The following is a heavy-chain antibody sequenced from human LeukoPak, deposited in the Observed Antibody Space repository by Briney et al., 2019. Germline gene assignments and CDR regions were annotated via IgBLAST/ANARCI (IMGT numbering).Heavy chain of an antibody. CDR2: INGDVTYA. J-gene: IGHJ4*02. Sequence: GGSLRLSCAASGFAFNSYWMHWVRQVPGKGLVWVSRINGDVTYANYADSVKGRFTISRDNAKNTLYLQMNSLRVEDTAVYYCARDNDFWSLDYWGQGALVPVSS. CDR1: GFAFNSYW. CDR3: ARDNDFWSLDY. V-gene: IGHV3-74*01. D-gene: IGHD3-3*01.